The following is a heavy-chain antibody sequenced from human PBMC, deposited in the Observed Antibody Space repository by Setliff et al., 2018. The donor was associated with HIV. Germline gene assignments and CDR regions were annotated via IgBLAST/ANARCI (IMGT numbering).Heavy chain of an antibody. D-gene: IGHD6-19*01. CDR1: GFTFSGSA. Sequence: LRLSCAASGFTFSGSAIHWVRQASGRGLEWIGRIRTKINNYATTYTASVKDRFIISRDDSKNTAFLQMNSLKSEDTAVYYCTGWGSGWPQNYWGQGTLVTSPQ. J-gene: IGHJ4*02. V-gene: IGHV3-73*01. CDR3: TGWGSGWPQNY. CDR2: IRTKINNYAT.